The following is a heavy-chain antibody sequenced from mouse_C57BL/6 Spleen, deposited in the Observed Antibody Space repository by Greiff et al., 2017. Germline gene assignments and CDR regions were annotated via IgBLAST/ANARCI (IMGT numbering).Heavy chain of an antibody. CDR3: ARAPQLAAFDY. J-gene: IGHJ2*01. CDR2: ISYDGSN. V-gene: IGHV3-6*01. D-gene: IGHD4-1*02. Sequence: EVQLVESGPGLVKPSQSLSLTCSVTGYSITSGYYWNWIRQFPGNKLEWMGYISYDGSNNYNPSLKNRISITRDTSKNQFFLKLNSVTTEDTATYYCARAPQLAAFDYWGQGTTLTVSS. CDR1: GYSITSGYY.